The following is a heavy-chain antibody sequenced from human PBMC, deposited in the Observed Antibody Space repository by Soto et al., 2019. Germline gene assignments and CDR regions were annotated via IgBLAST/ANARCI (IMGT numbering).Heavy chain of an antibody. J-gene: IGHJ4*02. CDR3: ARDMDGGLTG. CDR2: TIPILGIA. D-gene: IGHD3-9*01. V-gene: IGHV1-69*08. CDR1: GGTFSSYT. Sequence: QVQLVQSGAEVKKPGSSVKVSCKASGGTFSSYTISWVRQAPGQGLEWMGRTIPILGIANYAQKFQGRVXIXXDKSTSTAYMELSSLRSEDTAVYYCARDMDGGLTGWVQGTLVTVSS.